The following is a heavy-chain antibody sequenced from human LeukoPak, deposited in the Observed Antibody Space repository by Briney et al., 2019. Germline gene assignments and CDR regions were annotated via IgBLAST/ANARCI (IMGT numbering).Heavy chain of an antibody. CDR1: GGSFSGYY. Sequence: SETLSLTCAVYGGSFSGYYWSWIRQPPGKGLEWIGEINHSGSTNYNPSLKRRVTISVDTSKNQFSLKLSSVTAADTAVYYCARDRWYYYDSSGYRLDAFDIWGQGTMVTVSS. V-gene: IGHV4-34*01. J-gene: IGHJ3*02. CDR2: INHSGST. D-gene: IGHD3-22*01. CDR3: ARDRWYYYDSSGYRLDAFDI.